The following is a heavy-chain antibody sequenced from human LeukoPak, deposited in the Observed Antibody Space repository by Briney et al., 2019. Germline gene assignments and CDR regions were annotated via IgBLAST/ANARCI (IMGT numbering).Heavy chain of an antibody. Sequence: PGRSLRLSCAVSGFTFSDYYTSGIRQAPGKGLEWVSYISICGSTISHADSVNGRFTISRDNAENSLYLQMNSMRAEDTAVYYCAKDYSGYSYGYWSDYYYNDGMDVWGQGTTVTVSS. CDR2: ISICGSTI. J-gene: IGHJ6*02. CDR1: GFTFSDYY. CDR3: AKDYSGYSYGYWSDYYYNDGMDV. D-gene: IGHD5-18*01. V-gene: IGHV3-11*01.